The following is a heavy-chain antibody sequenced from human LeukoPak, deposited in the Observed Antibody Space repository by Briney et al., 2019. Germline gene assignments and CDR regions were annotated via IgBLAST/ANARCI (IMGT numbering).Heavy chain of an antibody. D-gene: IGHD2-2*01. V-gene: IGHV1-69*13. CDR3: ATGYCSSTSCYYDY. Sequence: SVKVSCKASGGTFSSYAISWVRQAPGQGLEWMGGIIPIFGTANYAQKFQGRVTITADESTSTAYMELSSLRSEDTAVYYCATGYCSSTSCYYDYWGQGTLVTVSS. CDR2: IIPIFGTA. J-gene: IGHJ4*02. CDR1: GGTFSSYA.